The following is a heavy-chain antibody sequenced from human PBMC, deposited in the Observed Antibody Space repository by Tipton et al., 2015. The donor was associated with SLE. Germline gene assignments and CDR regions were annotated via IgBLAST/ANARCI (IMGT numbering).Heavy chain of an antibody. CDR1: GYTFTSYY. Sequence: QSGAEVKKPGASVKVSCKASGYTFTSYYMHWVRQAPGQGLEWMGIINPRGGSTSYAQKFQGRVTMTRDTSTSTVYMELSSLRSEDTAVYYCARGIITMIVVARGAFDIWGQGTMVTVSS. J-gene: IGHJ3*02. D-gene: IGHD3-22*01. V-gene: IGHV1-46*01. CDR3: ARGIITMIVVARGAFDI. CDR2: INPRGGST.